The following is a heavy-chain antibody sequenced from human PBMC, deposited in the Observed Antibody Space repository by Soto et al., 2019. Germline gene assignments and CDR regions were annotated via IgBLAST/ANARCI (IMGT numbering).Heavy chain of an antibody. CDR3: AKELNYYDSEYYFDY. Sequence: PGGSLRLSCAASGFTFSSYGMHWVRQAAGKGLEWVAVISYDGSNKYYADSVKGRFTISRDNSKNTLYLQMNSLRAEDTAVYYCAKELNYYDSEYYFDYWGQGTLVTVSS. J-gene: IGHJ4*02. D-gene: IGHD3-22*01. CDR2: ISYDGSNK. V-gene: IGHV3-30*18. CDR1: GFTFSSYG.